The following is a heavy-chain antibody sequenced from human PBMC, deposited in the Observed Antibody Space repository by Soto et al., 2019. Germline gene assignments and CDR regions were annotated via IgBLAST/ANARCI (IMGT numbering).Heavy chain of an antibody. CDR3: AREDCNNGVCYRFDP. CDR2: ISYDGSNK. D-gene: IGHD2-8*01. V-gene: IGHV3-30-3*01. Sequence: QVQLVESGGGVVQPGRSLRLSCAASGFTFSSYAMHWVRQAPGKGLEWVAVISYDGSNKYYADSVKGRFTISRDNSKNTLYLRMKSLRAEGTAVDYGAREDCNNGVCYRFDPWGQGTLVTVSS. J-gene: IGHJ5*02. CDR1: GFTFSSYA.